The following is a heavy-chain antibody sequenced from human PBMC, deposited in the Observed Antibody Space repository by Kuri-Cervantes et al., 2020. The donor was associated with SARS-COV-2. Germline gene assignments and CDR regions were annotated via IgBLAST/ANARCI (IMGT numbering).Heavy chain of an antibody. CDR2: INHSGST. D-gene: IGHD2-2*01. CDR1: GASISSYY. J-gene: IGHJ3*02. V-gene: IGHV4-34*01. Sequence: GSLRLSCAVSGASISSYYWSWIRQPPGKGLEWIGEINHSGSTNYNPSLKSRVTISVDTSKNQFSLKLSSVTAADTAVYYCARGRRIVVVPAASPPTLSPFDIWGQGTMVTVSS. CDR3: ARGRRIVVVPAASPPTLSPFDI.